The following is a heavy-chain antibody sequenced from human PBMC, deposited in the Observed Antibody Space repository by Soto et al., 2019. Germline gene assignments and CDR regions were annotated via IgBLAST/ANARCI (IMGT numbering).Heavy chain of an antibody. CDR3: ARDHLVTMVRGVTMDV. CDR2: INPSGGST. Sequence: QVQLVQSGAEVKKPGASVKVSCKASGDTFTSYYMHWVRQAPGQGLEWMGIINPSGGSTSYAQKFLGRVTMTTDTSTSIVYMELSSLRSEDTAVYYCARDHLVTMVRGVTMDVWGKGTTVTVSS. V-gene: IGHV1-46*03. J-gene: IGHJ6*04. CDR1: GDTFTSYY. D-gene: IGHD3-10*01.